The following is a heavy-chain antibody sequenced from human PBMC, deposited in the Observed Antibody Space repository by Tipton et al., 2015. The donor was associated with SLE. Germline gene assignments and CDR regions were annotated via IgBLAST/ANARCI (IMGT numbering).Heavy chain of an antibody. CDR1: GGSFSGYY. CDR3: ARTVTPLGAFDI. V-gene: IGHV4-34*01. CDR2: INHSGST. Sequence: LRLSCAVYGGSFSGYYWSWIRQPPGKGLEWIGEINHSGSTNYNPSLKSRVTISVDTSKNQFSLKLSSVTAADTAVYYCARTVTPLGAFDIWGQGTMVTVSS. J-gene: IGHJ3*02. D-gene: IGHD4-17*01.